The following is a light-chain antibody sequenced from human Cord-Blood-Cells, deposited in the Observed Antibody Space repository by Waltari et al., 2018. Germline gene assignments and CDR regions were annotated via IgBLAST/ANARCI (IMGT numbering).Light chain of an antibody. J-gene: IGKJ2*03. CDR1: QSISSY. CDR3: QQSYRTPYS. V-gene: IGKV1-39*01. CDR2: AAS. Sequence: DIHMTQSPSSLSASVGDRVTITYRAIQSISSYLKWYQQKPGKAPKLLIYAASSLQSGVPSRFSGSGSGTDFTLTISSLQPEDVATYYCQQSYRTPYSLGQGTKLEIK.